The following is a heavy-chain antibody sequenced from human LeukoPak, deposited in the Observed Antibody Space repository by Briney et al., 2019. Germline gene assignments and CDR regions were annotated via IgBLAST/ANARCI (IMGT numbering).Heavy chain of an antibody. CDR3: AKGLGSGSGYFDY. CDR2: ISGSGGST. D-gene: IGHD3-10*01. J-gene: IGHJ4*02. CDR1: GFTFSSYA. Sequence: GGSLRLSCAASGFTFSSYAMSWVRQAPGKGLEWVSAISGSGGSTYYADSVKGRFTISRDNSKNALYLQMNSLRAEDTVVYYCAKGLGSGSGYFDYWGQGTLVTVSS. V-gene: IGHV3-23*01.